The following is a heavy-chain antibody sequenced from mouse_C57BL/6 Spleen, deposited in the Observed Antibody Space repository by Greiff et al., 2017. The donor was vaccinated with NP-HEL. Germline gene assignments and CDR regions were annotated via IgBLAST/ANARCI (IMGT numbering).Heavy chain of an antibody. J-gene: IGHJ2*01. Sequence: EVKLMESGPGLVKPSQSLSLTCSVTGYSITSGYYWNWIRQFPGNKLEWMGYISYDGSNNYNPSLKNRISITRDTSKNQFFLKLNSVTTEDTATYYCARGPTVVDYWGQGTTLTVSS. V-gene: IGHV3-6*01. CDR2: ISYDGSN. D-gene: IGHD1-1*01. CDR3: ARGPTVVDY. CDR1: GYSITSGYY.